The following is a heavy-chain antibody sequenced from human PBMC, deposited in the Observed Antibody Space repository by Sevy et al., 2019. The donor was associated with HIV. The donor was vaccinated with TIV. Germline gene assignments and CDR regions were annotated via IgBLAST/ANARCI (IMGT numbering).Heavy chain of an antibody. V-gene: IGHV3-21*01. CDR1: GFTFSSYS. D-gene: IGHD3-3*01. Sequence: GGSLRLSCAASGFTFSSYSMNWVRQAPGKGLEWVSSISSSSSYIYYADSVKGRFTISRDNAKNSLYLQMNSLRAEDTAVYYCARDTYYDFWSGPHYYYYGMDVWGQRTTVTVSS. J-gene: IGHJ6*02. CDR2: ISSSSSYI. CDR3: ARDTYYDFWSGPHYYYYGMDV.